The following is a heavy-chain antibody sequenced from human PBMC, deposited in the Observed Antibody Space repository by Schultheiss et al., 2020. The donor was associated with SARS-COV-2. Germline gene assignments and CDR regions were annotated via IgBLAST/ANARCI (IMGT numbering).Heavy chain of an antibody. CDR3: ARQSPYNYYGMDV. CDR2: IYTSGST. V-gene: IGHV4-61*02. Sequence: SETLSLTCTVSGGSISSGGYYWSWIRQHPGKGLEWIGRIYTSGSTNYNPSLKSRVTMSVDTSKNQFSLKLSSVTAADTAVYYCARQSPYNYYGMDVWGQGTTVTVSS. J-gene: IGHJ6*02. D-gene: IGHD6-19*01. CDR1: GGSISSGGYY.